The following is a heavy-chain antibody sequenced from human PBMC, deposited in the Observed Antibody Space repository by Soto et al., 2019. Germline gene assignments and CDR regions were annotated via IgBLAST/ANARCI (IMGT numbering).Heavy chain of an antibody. Sequence: GGSLRLSCAGTGFTFSSYAMNWVRQAPGKGLEWVSYISSSSSTIYYADSVKGRFTISRDNAKNSLYLQMNSLRAEDTAVYYCAKDQGTWYDSSGYSSFDYWGQGTLVTVSS. V-gene: IGHV3-48*01. D-gene: IGHD3-22*01. CDR1: GFTFSSYA. CDR2: ISSSSSTI. J-gene: IGHJ4*02. CDR3: AKDQGTWYDSSGYSSFDY.